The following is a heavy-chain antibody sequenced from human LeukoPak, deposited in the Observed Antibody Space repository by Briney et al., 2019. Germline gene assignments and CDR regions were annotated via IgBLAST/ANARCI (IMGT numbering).Heavy chain of an antibody. D-gene: IGHD3-22*01. CDR1: GFTFSRYW. V-gene: IGHV3-7*03. Sequence: GGSLRLSCTTSGFTFSRYWMTWVRQAPGKGLEWVANTKEDGSRRNYVDSVKGRFTISRDNAKNSLYLQMNSLRAEDTAVYYCATPLDYYDSSGYHQGGDWGQGTLVTVSS. CDR3: ATPLDYYDSSGYHQGGD. J-gene: IGHJ4*02. CDR2: TKEDGSRR.